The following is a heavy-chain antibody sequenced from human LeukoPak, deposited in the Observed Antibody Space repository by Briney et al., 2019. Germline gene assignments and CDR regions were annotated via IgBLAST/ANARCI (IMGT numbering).Heavy chain of an antibody. CDR3: ARARKSGGITMIRGVKDRGWFDP. J-gene: IGHJ5*02. D-gene: IGHD3-10*01. V-gene: IGHV3-30*04. Sequence: PGGSLRLSCAASGFTFSSYTMHWVRQAPGKGLEWVALISYDGSNKYYADSVKGRFTISRDNSRNTLYLQMNSLRAEDTAVYYCARARKSGGITMIRGVKDRGWFDPWGQGTLVTVSS. CDR2: ISYDGSNK. CDR1: GFTFSSYT.